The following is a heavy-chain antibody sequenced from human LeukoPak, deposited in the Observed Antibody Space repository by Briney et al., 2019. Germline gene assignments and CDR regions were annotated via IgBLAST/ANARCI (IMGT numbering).Heavy chain of an antibody. CDR1: GGSISSGHYY. Sequence: NPSQTLSLTCTVSGGSISSGHYYWSWIRQPPGKGLEWIGYIFKSGSTYYNPSLKSRVSISIDTSKNQFSLKLSSVAAADTAVYYCARVTAVTSADYWGQGTLVTVSS. CDR3: ARVTAVTSADY. J-gene: IGHJ4*02. V-gene: IGHV4-30-4*01. CDR2: IFKSGST. D-gene: IGHD4-17*01.